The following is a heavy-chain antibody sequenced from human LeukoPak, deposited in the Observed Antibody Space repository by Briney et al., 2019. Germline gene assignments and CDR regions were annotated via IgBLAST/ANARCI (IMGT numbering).Heavy chain of an antibody. V-gene: IGHV4-59*08. J-gene: IGHJ4*02. CDR3: ARRSPYFDY. Sequence: SETLSLTCTVSGGSISSYYWSWIRQPPGKGLEWIGYIYYSGSTNCNPSLKSRVTISVDTSKNQFSLKLSSVTAADTAVYYCARRSPYFDYWGQGTLVTVSS. CDR1: GGSISSYY. CDR2: IYYSGST.